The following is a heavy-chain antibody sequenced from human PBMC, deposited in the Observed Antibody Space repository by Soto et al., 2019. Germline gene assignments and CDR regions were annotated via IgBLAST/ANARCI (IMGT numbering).Heavy chain of an antibody. V-gene: IGHV4-59*01. D-gene: IGHD4-17*01. Sequence: PXGTLFVTCTVSGISIRGYFWTWIRKPPGKGLEWIGYIYYSGRTNYNPSLRSRVSISVDTSKNHFSLQLRSVTAADTAVYYCARVGGADFGDSGGFDVWGQGTLATVSS. CDR2: IYYSGRT. CDR3: ARVGGADFGDSGGFDV. CDR1: GISIRGYF. J-gene: IGHJ4*02.